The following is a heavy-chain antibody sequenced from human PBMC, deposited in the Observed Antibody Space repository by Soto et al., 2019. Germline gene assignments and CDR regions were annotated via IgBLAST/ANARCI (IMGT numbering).Heavy chain of an antibody. V-gene: IGHV3-53*01. CDR3: ARARDGYNFLYEPT. D-gene: IGHD5-12*01. J-gene: IGHJ4*02. CDR2: IYGDGRT. CDR1: GFTFSTNY. Sequence: GGSLRLSCAASGFTFSTNYMSWVRQAPGKGLEWVSVIYGDGRTDYADSVKGRFTISGDNSKNMMYLRMNSLRVEDTAVYYCARARDGYNFLYEPTWGQGTLVTVSS.